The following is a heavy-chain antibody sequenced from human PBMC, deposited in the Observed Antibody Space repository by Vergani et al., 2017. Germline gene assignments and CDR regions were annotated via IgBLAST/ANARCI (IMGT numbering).Heavy chain of an antibody. CDR1: GFTFSSYG. Sequence: QVQLVQSGAEVKKPGASVKVSCTASGFTFSSYGISWVRQAPGKGLEWMGGISAYNGNTNHAQKVQGRVTMTTDTSTSTAYMELRSLRSDDTAVYYCAIPVRLRCSSTRCFEDYLYYWNQGTLVSVYS. CDR3: AIPVRLRCSSTRCFEDYLYY. J-gene: IGHJ4*02. CDR2: ISAYNGNT. V-gene: IGHV1-18*01. D-gene: IGHD2-2*01.